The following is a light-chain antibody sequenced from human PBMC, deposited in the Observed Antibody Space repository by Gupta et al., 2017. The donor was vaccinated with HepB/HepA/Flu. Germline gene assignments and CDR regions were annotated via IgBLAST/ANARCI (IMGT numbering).Light chain of an antibody. CDR1: QSVSSY. CDR2: DAS. V-gene: IGKV3-11*01. J-gene: IGKJ2*01. CDR3: QQRINGHPEYT. Sequence: EIVLTQSPATLSVYPGERATLSCRPRQSVSSYLAWYQKKPGQAPRRLIYDASNRANGSPARCSGSGDGEDGNLTISSREPEDYEVYYCQQRINGHPEYTFGQGTXMEIK.